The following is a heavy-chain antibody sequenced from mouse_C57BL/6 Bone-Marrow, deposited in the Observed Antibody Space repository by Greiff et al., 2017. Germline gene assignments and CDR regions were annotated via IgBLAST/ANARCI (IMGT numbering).Heavy chain of an antibody. V-gene: IGHV14-4*01. Sequence: VQLQQSGAELVRPGASVKLSCTASGFNIKDDYMHWVKQRPEQGLEWIGWLDPENGDTEYASKFQGKATITADTSSNTAYLQLSSLTSEDTAVYYCTTGLLLNWGQGTLVTVSA. CDR3: TTGLLLN. J-gene: IGHJ3*01. CDR2: LDPENGDT. CDR1: GFNIKDDY. D-gene: IGHD2-3*01.